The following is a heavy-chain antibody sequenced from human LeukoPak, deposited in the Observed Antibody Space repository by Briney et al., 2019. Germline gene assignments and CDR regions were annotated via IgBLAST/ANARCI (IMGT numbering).Heavy chain of an antibody. Sequence: AASVKVSCKASGYTFTDYYMHWVRQAPGQGLEWMGWINPNSGGTNYAQKFQGRVTMTRDTSISTAYMELSGLRSDDTAVYYCASGDIVVVPTLDYWGQGTLVTVSS. CDR1: GYTFTDYY. D-gene: IGHD2-2*01. V-gene: IGHV1-2*02. CDR2: INPNSGGT. CDR3: ASGDIVVVPTLDY. J-gene: IGHJ4*02.